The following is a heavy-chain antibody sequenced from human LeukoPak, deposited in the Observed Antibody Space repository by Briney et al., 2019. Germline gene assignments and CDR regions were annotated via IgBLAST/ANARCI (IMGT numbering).Heavy chain of an antibody. CDR3: AREPSTGSDY. J-gene: IGHJ4*02. V-gene: IGHV4-30-4*01. CDR2: IYYSGST. Sequence: LEWIGYIYYSGSTYYNPSLKSRVTISVDTSKNQFSLKLSSVTAADTAVYYCAREPSTGSDYWGQGTLVTVSS. D-gene: IGHD3-9*01.